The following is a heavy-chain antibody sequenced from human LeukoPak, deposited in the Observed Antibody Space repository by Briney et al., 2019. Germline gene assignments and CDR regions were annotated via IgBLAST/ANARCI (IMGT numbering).Heavy chain of an antibody. CDR3: ARINTRLGYCSGGSCSNWFDP. CDR2: INPNSGGT. D-gene: IGHD2-15*01. V-gene: IGHV1-2*02. Sequence: ASVKVSCKASGYTFTGYYMHWVRQAPGQGLEWMGWINPNSGGTNCAQKFQGRVTMTRDTSISTAYMELSRLRSDDTAVYYCARINTRLGYCSGGSCSNWFDPWGQGTLVTVSS. CDR1: GYTFTGYY. J-gene: IGHJ5*02.